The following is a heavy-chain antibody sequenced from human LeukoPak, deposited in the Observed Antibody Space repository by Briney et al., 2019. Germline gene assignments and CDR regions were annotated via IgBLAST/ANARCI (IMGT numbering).Heavy chain of an antibody. CDR1: GFIFSSCS. Sequence: GGSLRLSCAASGFIFSSCSMNWVRQAPGKGLEWLSYISSSSTTIYYADSVKGRFTISRDNAKNSLYLQMNSLKAEDTAVYYCARNRFPITGTTNNYYYMDVWGKGTTVTVSS. D-gene: IGHD1-7*01. CDR2: ISSSSTTI. CDR3: ARNRFPITGTTNNYYYMDV. V-gene: IGHV3-48*04. J-gene: IGHJ6*03.